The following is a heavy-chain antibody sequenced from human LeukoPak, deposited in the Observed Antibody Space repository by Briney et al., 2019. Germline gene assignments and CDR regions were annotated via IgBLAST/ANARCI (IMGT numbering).Heavy chain of an antibody. J-gene: IGHJ4*02. V-gene: IGHV3-30*04. Sequence: GGSLRLSCAASGFTFSSYAMHWVRQAPGKGLEWVAVISYDGRNNYYADSVKGRFTISRDNAKNSLYLQMNSLRAEDTAVYYCARLVTDDILTGFDYWGQGTLVTVSS. CDR2: ISYDGRNN. D-gene: IGHD3-9*01. CDR1: GFTFSSYA. CDR3: ARLVTDDILTGFDY.